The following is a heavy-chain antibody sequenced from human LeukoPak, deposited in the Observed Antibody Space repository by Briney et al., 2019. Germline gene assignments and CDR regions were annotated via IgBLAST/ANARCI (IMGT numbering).Heavy chain of an antibody. J-gene: IGHJ4*02. CDR2: ISYDGSNK. D-gene: IGHD6-19*01. Sequence: GGSLRLSGAASGFTFSSYAMSWVRQAPGKGLEWVAVISYDGSNKYYAASVKGRFTISRDNSKNTLYLQMNSLRAEDTAVYYCAANGYSSGWYLDYWGQGTLVTVSS. V-gene: IGHV3-30-3*01. CDR3: AANGYSSGWYLDY. CDR1: GFTFSSYA.